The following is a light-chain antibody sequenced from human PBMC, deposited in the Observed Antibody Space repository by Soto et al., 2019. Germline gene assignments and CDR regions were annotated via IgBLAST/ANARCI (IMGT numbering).Light chain of an antibody. CDR3: QHYNSYPPWT. Sequence: DIQMTQSPSTLSASVGDRFTVTCRASQSVGTWLAWYQQKPGKAPKLLIYKASTLKSGVPSRFSGSGSGTEFTLTISSLQPDDFATYYCQHYNSYPPWTFGQGTKVDIK. V-gene: IGKV1-5*03. CDR1: QSVGTW. CDR2: KAS. J-gene: IGKJ1*01.